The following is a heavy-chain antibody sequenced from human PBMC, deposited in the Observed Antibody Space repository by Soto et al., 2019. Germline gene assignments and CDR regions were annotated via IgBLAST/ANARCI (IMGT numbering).Heavy chain of an antibody. Sequence: SETLSLTCTVSGGSMRNVYWSWIRQPPGKRLEWIGFIFHRGNAKYNPSLKSRVTISIDTSKSQFSLSLASVTAADTAVYFCARAHAPTLPFDYWGLGTLVTVSS. D-gene: IGHD2-15*01. CDR3: ARAHAPTLPFDY. V-gene: IGHV4-59*01. J-gene: IGHJ4*01. CDR2: IFHRGNA. CDR1: GGSMRNVY.